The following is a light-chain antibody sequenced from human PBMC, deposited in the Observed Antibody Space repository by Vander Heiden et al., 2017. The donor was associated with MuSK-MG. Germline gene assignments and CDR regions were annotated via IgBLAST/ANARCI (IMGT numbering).Light chain of an antibody. J-gene: IGKJ5*01. Sequence: DIQLTQSPSFLSASVGDRVTVTCRASQGISNALAWYQQKPGKAPKLLIHTASTLQSGVPSRFSGSGSGTEFTLTISSLQPEDFATYYCQQRNSYPITFGQWTRLEIK. V-gene: IGKV1-9*01. CDR2: TAS. CDR1: QGISNA. CDR3: QQRNSYPIT.